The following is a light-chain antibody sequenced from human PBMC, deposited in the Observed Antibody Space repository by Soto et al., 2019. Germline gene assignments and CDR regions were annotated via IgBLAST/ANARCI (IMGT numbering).Light chain of an antibody. CDR1: SSNIGPTYD. CDR2: ANT. CDR3: QSYDSSLSGYV. J-gene: IGLJ1*01. V-gene: IGLV1-40*01. Sequence: QSVLTQPPSVSGSPGQSVTSACTGISSNIGPTYDVHWYQQLPGTAPKLLIYANTNRPSGVPDRFSGSKSGTSASLAITGLQAEDEADYYCQSYDSSLSGYVFGTGTKVTVL.